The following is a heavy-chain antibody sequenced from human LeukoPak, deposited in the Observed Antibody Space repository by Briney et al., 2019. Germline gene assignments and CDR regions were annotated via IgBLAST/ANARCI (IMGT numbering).Heavy chain of an antibody. Sequence: GGSLRLSCAASGSTFSSYGMHWVRQAPGKGLEWVAVISYDGSNKYYADSVKGRFTISRDNSKNTLYLQMNSLRAEDTAVYYCAKDQGYSGYEGGDVWGQGTTVTVSS. D-gene: IGHD5-12*01. CDR3: AKDQGYSGYEGGDV. CDR2: ISYDGSNK. CDR1: GSTFSSYG. J-gene: IGHJ6*02. V-gene: IGHV3-30*18.